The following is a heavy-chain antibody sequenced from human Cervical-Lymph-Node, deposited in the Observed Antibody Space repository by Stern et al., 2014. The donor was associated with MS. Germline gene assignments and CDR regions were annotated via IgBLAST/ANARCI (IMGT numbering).Heavy chain of an antibody. V-gene: IGHV3-30*18. J-gene: IGHJ4*02. Sequence: VQLLESGGGVVQPGKSLRLSCAASGMTFRNHGMEWVRQAPGKGLEWIAVRSKDGNTKFYAASVTGRVNISRDNSINTLFLQMNSLRPEDTAVYYCAKLSKLTNPFDYWGQGTLVTVST. CDR1: GMTFRNHG. CDR3: AKLSKLTNPFDY. D-gene: IGHD5/OR15-5a*01. CDR2: RSKDGNTK.